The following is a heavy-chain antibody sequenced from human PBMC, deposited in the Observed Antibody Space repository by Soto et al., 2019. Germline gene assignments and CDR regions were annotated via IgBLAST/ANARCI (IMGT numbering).Heavy chain of an antibody. J-gene: IGHJ4*02. D-gene: IGHD6-13*01. CDR1: GFTFSSYA. CDR2: ISGGGGST. Sequence: GGSLRLSCAASGFTFSSYAMSWVRQAPGKGLEWVSAISGGGGSTYYADSVKGRFTISRDNSKNTLYLQMNSLRAEDTAVYYCAKAIAAAGTVDIYYFDYWGQGTLVTVSS. CDR3: AKAIAAAGTVDIYYFDY. V-gene: IGHV3-23*01.